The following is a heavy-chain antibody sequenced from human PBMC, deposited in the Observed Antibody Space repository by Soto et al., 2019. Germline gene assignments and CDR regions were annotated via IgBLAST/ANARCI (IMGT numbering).Heavy chain of an antibody. Sequence: QVQLQQWGAGLLKPSETLSLTCAVYGGSFSGYYCSWIRQPPGKGLEWIGEIYHSVSTNYNPSLKSRVTISVDTSKNQFSLKLSSVTAADTAVYFCARGSPYSGYAWWGKGTLVTVSS. CDR2: IYHSVST. CDR1: GGSFSGYY. J-gene: IGHJ4*02. D-gene: IGHD5-12*01. V-gene: IGHV4-34*01. CDR3: ARGSPYSGYAW.